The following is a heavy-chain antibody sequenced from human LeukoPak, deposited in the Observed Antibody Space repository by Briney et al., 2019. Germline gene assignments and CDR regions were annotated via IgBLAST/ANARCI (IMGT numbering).Heavy chain of an antibody. CDR2: ISAYNGNT. J-gene: IGHJ4*02. V-gene: IGHV1-18*04. Sequence: ASVKVSCKASGYTFTGYYMHWVRQAPGQGLEWMGWISAYNGNTNYAQKLQGRVTMTTDTSTSTAYMELRSLRSDDTAVYYCARDMRITMIVVVTPFDYWGQGTLVTVSS. CDR3: ARDMRITMIVVVTPFDY. D-gene: IGHD3-22*01. CDR1: GYTFTGYY.